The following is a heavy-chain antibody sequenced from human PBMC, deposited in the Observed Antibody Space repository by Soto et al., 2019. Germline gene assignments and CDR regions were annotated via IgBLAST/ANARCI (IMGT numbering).Heavy chain of an antibody. V-gene: IGHV1-2*02. Sequence: QVQLVQSGAEVKKPGASVKVSCKASGYTFTGYYMHWVRQAPGQGLEWMGWINPNSGGTNYAQKFQGRVTMTRDTSISTAYMELSRLRSDDTAVYYCATDITMIGVVMSGSTGLCYWGHGTLVTVSS. CDR2: INPNSGGT. D-gene: IGHD3-22*01. CDR1: GYTFTGYY. J-gene: IGHJ4*01. CDR3: ATDITMIGVVMSGSTGLCY.